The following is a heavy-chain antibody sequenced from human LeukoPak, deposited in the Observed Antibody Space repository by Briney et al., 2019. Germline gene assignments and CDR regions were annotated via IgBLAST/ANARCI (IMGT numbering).Heavy chain of an antibody. Sequence: PGGSLRLSCAASGFTFSSYGMHWVRQAPGKGLEWVAFIRYDGSNKYYADSVKGRFTISRDNSKNTLYLQMNSLRAEDTAVYYCGSQYCSGGSCLRYYYYMDVWGKGTTVTISS. V-gene: IGHV3-30*02. CDR1: GFTFSSYG. D-gene: IGHD2-15*01. CDR2: IRYDGSNK. J-gene: IGHJ6*03. CDR3: GSQYCSGGSCLRYYYYMDV.